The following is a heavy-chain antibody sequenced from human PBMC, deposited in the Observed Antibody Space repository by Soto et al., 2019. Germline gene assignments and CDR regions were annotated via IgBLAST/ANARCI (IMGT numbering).Heavy chain of an antibody. CDR3: ARAAPSVQLERQPLYYYYYMDV. J-gene: IGHJ6*03. CDR1: GGSISSYY. Sequence: SETLSLTCTVSGGSISSYYWSWIRQPPGKGLEWIGYIYYSGSTNYNPSLKSRVTISVDTSKNQFSLKLSSVTAADTAVYYCARAAPSVQLERQPLYYYYYMDVWGKGTTVTVSS. CDR2: IYYSGST. D-gene: IGHD1-1*01. V-gene: IGHV4-59*08.